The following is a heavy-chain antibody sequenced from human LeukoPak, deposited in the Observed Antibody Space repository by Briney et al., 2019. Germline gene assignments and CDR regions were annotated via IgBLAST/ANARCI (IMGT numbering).Heavy chain of an antibody. CDR1: GGSFSGYY. Sequence: SETLSLTCAVYGGSFSGYYWSWIRQPPGKGLEWIGEINHSGSTNYNPSLKSRVTISVDTSKNQFSLKRSSVTAADTAVYYCARHAGSSWYLEYFQHWGQGTLVTVSS. CDR3: ARHAGSSWYLEYFQH. CDR2: INHSGST. V-gene: IGHV4-34*01. J-gene: IGHJ1*01. D-gene: IGHD6-13*01.